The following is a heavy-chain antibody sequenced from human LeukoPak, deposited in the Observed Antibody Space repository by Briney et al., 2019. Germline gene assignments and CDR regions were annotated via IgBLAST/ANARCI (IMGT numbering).Heavy chain of an antibody. Sequence: PSETLSLTCTVSGGSINGHYLTWIRQPPGKGLEWVGFVYNDGNTNYKPALQSRVTMSVETSTNPRCLKKRSVTAADTAIYYCARVFRGVVTSYWFDPWGQGTLVTVSS. CDR3: ARVFRGVVTSYWFDP. CDR2: VYNDGNT. J-gene: IGHJ5*02. V-gene: IGHV4-59*11. CDR1: GGSINGHY. D-gene: IGHD2-21*02.